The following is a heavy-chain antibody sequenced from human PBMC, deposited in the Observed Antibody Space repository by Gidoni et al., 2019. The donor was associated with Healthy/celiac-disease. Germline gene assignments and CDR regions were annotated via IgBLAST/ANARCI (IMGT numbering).Heavy chain of an antibody. V-gene: IGHV4-59*01. CDR1: GGSISSYY. CDR3: ARAARTYYDILTGYYSDYYYGMDV. J-gene: IGHJ6*02. Sequence: QVQLQESGPGLVKPSETLSLTCPVSGGSISSYYWSWIRQPPGKGLEWIGYIYYSGSTNYNPALKSRVTISVDTSKNQFSLKLSSVTAADTAVYYCARAARTYYDILTGYYSDYYYGMDVWGQGTTVTVSS. CDR2: IYYSGST. D-gene: IGHD3-9*01.